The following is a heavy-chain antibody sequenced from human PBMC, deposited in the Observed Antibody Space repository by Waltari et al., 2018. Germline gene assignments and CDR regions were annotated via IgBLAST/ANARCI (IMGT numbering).Heavy chain of an antibody. CDR1: GGPITNDTYY. J-gene: IGHJ5*02. D-gene: IGHD3-16*02. CDR2: IYHTGST. V-gene: IGHV4-39*01. Sequence: QLQLQESGPGLVKPSETLSLTRTVSGGPITNDTYYCGWIRQTPGKGLEWIGSIYHTGSTYYNPSLKTRVTVSQDTPKNQFSLRLTSVTAADTALYYCARATRIMITFGGVIAFDPWGRGTRVTVSS. CDR3: ARATRIMITFGGVIAFDP.